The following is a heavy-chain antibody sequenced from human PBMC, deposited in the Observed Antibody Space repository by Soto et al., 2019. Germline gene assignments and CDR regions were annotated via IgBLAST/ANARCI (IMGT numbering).Heavy chain of an antibody. CDR3: AREGASGFGMDV. CDR1: GGSIRSYY. D-gene: IGHD1-26*01. CDR2: IYTSGST. J-gene: IGHJ6*02. V-gene: IGHV4-4*07. Sequence: SDTLSLTCNVSGGSIRSYYWSWVRQPAGKALEWIGRIYTSGSTNYNPSLRSRVSISVDTSKNQFSLTVTSVTAADTAVYYCAREGASGFGMDVWGQGTTVTVSS.